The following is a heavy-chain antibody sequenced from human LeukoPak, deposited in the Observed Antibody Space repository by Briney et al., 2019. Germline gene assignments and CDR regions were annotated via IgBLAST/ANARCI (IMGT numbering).Heavy chain of an antibody. Sequence: SVKVSCKASGGTFSSYAISWVRQAPGQGLEWMGGIIPIFGTANYAQKFQGRVTITADESTSTAYMELRSLRSDDTAVYYCAREGIDDYGDYYFDYWGQGTLVTVSS. CDR2: IIPIFGTA. CDR3: AREGIDDYGDYYFDY. CDR1: GGTFSSYA. J-gene: IGHJ4*02. V-gene: IGHV1-69*13. D-gene: IGHD4-17*01.